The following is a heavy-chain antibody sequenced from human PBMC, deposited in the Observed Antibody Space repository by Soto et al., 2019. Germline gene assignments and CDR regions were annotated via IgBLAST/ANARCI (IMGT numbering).Heavy chain of an antibody. D-gene: IGHD2-2*01. CDR3: ARGYARSDY. Sequence: VQLVESGGGLVQPGGSLRLSCAASGFTFSSYWMSWVRQAPGKGPEWVANIKEGGNERYYVDSVKGRFTISRDNTKNSLFLQMNSLRVEDTAVYYCARGYARSDYWGQGTLVTVSS. V-gene: IGHV3-7*03. J-gene: IGHJ4*02. CDR2: IKEGGNER. CDR1: GFTFSSYW.